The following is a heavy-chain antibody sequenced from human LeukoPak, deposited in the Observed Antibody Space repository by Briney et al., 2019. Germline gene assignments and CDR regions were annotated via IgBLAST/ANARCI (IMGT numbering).Heavy chain of an antibody. J-gene: IGHJ6*02. CDR1: GGSFSGYY. V-gene: IGHV4-34*01. D-gene: IGHD5-18*01. CDR2: INHSGST. Sequence: SETLSLTCAVYGGSFSGYYWSWIRQPPGKGLEWIGEINHSGSTNYNPSLKSRVTISVDTSENQFSLKLSSVTAADTAVYYCARGGLQLWSLGMDVWGQGTTVTVSS. CDR3: ARGGLQLWSLGMDV.